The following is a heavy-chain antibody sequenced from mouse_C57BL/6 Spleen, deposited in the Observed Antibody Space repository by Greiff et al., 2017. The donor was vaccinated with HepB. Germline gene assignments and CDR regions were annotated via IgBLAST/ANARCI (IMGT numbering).Heavy chain of an antibody. J-gene: IGHJ4*01. CDR2: IDPSDSYT. CDR3: ARGDGNYGYAMDY. Sequence: VQLQQPGAELVKPGASVKLSCKASGYTFTSYWMQWVKQRPGQGLEWIGEIDPSDSYTNYNQKFKGKATLTVDTSSSTAYMQLSSRTSEDSAVYYCARGDGNYGYAMDYWGQGTSVTVSS. V-gene: IGHV1-50*01. CDR1: GYTFTSYW. D-gene: IGHD2-1*01.